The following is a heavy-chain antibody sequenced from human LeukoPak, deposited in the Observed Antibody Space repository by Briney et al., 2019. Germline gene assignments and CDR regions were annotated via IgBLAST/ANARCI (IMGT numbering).Heavy chain of an antibody. V-gene: IGHV3-21*01. J-gene: IGHJ5*02. D-gene: IGHD2-2*01. CDR2: ISSSSSYI. CDR1: GFTFSSYS. CDR3: ARDIVVVPAAPFDP. Sequence: GGSLRLSCAASGFTFSSYSMTWVRQAPGKGLEWVSSISSSSSYIYYADSVKGRFTISRDNAKNSLYLQMNSLRAEDTAVYYCARDIVVVPAAPFDPWGQGTLVTVSS.